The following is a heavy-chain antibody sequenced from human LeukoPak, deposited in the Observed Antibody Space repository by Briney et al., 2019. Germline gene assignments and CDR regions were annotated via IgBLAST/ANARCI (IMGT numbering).Heavy chain of an antibody. CDR2: MNPNSGNT. J-gene: IGHJ6*03. V-gene: IGHV1-8*01. CDR1: GYTFTSYD. Sequence: GASVKVSCKASGYTFTSYDINWVRQATGQGLEWMGWMNPNSGNTGYAQKFQGRVAMTRNTSISTAYMELSSLRSEDTAVYYCARASSSSWPNYYYYYMDVWGKGTTVTVSS. D-gene: IGHD6-13*01. CDR3: ARASSSSWPNYYYYYMDV.